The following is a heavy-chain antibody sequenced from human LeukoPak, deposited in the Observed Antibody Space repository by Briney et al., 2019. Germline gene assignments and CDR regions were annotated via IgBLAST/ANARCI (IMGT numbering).Heavy chain of an antibody. CDR1: GYTFTSYY. CDR3: ARVPCGGDCSFDY. D-gene: IGHD2-21*02. CDR2: INPSGGST. J-gene: IGHJ4*02. Sequence: ASVKVSCKASGYTFTSYYMHWVRQAPGQGLEWMGIINPSGGSTGYAQKFLGRVTMTRDTSTSTVYMELSSLRSEDTAVYYCARVPCGGDCSFDYWGQGTLVTVSS. V-gene: IGHV1-46*01.